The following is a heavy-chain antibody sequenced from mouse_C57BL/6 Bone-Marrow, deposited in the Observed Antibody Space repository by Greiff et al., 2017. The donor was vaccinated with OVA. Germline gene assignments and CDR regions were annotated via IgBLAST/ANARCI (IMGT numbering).Heavy chain of an antibody. V-gene: IGHV1-53*01. CDR1: GYTFTSYW. CDR2: INPSNGGT. J-gene: IGHJ1*03. D-gene: IGHD2-13*01. Sequence: VQLQQSGTELVKPGASVKLSCKASGYTFTSYWMHWVKQRPGQGLEWIGNINPSNGGTNYNEKFKSKAKLTVDKSSSTAYMQLSSLTSEDSAVYYCARGDPNRYWYFDVWGTGTTVTVSS. CDR3: ARGDPNRYWYFDV.